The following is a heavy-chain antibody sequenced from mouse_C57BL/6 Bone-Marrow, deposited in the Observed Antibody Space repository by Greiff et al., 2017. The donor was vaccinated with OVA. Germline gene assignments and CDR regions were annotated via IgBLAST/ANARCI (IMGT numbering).Heavy chain of an antibody. CDR2: IHPSDSDT. CDR1: GYTFTSYW. Sequence: VKLQQPGAELVKPGASVKVSCKASGYTFTSYWMHWVKQRPGQGLEWIGRIHPSDSDTNYNQKFKVKATLTVDKSSSTAYMQLSSLTSEDSAVYYCAIPAWFAYWGRETLVTVSA. V-gene: IGHV1-74*01. CDR3: AIPAWFAY. J-gene: IGHJ3*01.